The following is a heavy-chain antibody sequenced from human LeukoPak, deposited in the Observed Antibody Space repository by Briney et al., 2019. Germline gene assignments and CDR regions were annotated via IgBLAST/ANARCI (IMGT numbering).Heavy chain of an antibody. J-gene: IGHJ5*02. D-gene: IGHD3-3*01. Sequence: SETLSLTCTVSGGSISSSSYYWGWIRQPPGKGLEWIGSIYYSGSTYYNPSLKSRVTISVDTSKNQFSLKLSSVTAADTAVYYCARGRRYDFWSGSSVWFDPWGQGTLVTVSS. CDR3: ARGRRYDFWSGSSVWFDP. V-gene: IGHV4-39*07. CDR2: IYYSGST. CDR1: GGSISSSSYY.